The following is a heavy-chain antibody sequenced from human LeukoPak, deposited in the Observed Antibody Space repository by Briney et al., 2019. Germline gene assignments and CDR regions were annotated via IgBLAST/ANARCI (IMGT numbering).Heavy chain of an antibody. CDR2: MNPNSGNT. CDR1: GYTFTSYD. J-gene: IGHJ4*02. CDR3: ARDQYAYYYDSSGPGYYFDY. D-gene: IGHD3-22*01. Sequence: VASVKVSCKASGYTFTSYDINWVRQATGQALEWMGWMNPNSGNTGYAQKFQGRVTMTRNTSISTAYMELSSLRSEDTAVYYCARDQYAYYYDSSGPGYYFDYWGQGTLVTVSS. V-gene: IGHV1-8*01.